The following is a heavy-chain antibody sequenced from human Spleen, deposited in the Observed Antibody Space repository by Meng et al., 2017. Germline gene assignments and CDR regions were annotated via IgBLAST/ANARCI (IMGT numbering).Heavy chain of an antibody. CDR3: ARGSSVTMVRGVIVERWWLDP. Sequence: SETLSLTCIVSGGAINSHYWSWIRQPPGKGLEWIGRIYTSGSTNYNPSLKSQVTISVDTSKNQFFLKLSSVTAADTAVYYCARGSSVTMVRGVIVERWWLDPWGQGTLVTVSS. D-gene: IGHD3-10*01. CDR2: IYTSGST. V-gene: IGHV4-4*08. J-gene: IGHJ5*02. CDR1: GGAINSHY.